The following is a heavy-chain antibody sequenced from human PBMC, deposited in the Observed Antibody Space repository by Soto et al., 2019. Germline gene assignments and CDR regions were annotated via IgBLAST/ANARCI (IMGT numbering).Heavy chain of an antibody. J-gene: IGHJ6*02. Sequence: PGGSLRLSCTASGFTFGDYAMSWFRQAPGKGLEWVGFIRSKAYGGTTEYAASVKGRFTISRDDSKSIAYLQMNSLKTEDTAVYYCTREREIPAGYYYGMDVWGRGTTVTVSS. CDR3: TREREIPAGYYYGMDV. V-gene: IGHV3-49*03. D-gene: IGHD1-26*01. CDR2: IRSKAYGGTT. CDR1: GFTFGDYA.